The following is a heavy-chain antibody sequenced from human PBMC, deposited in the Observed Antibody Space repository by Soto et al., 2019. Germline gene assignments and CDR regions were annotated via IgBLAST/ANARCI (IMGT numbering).Heavy chain of an antibody. V-gene: IGHV3-23*01. J-gene: IGHJ4*02. CDR3: AKEEPKYDYVWGSYRQHNYYFDY. CDR2: ISGSGGST. Sequence: GGSRRLSCAATGFTFSSYAMSWVRQAPGEGLEWVSAISGSGGSTYYADSVKGRFTISRDNSKNTLYLQMNSLRAEDTAVYYCAKEEPKYDYVWGSYRQHNYYFDYWGQGTLVTVSS. D-gene: IGHD3-16*02. CDR1: GFTFSSYA.